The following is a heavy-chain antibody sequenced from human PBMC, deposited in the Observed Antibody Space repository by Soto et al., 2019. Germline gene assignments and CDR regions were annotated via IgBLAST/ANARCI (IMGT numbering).Heavy chain of an antibody. CDR2: VGTANDNT. J-gene: IGHJ4*02. D-gene: IGHD3-22*01. CDR3: ARELNTDSSAYYSFAY. V-gene: IGHV1-18*01. CDR1: GYTFTAYG. Sequence: QVQMVQSGPEVKMPGASVKVSCKTSGYTFTAYGLAWLRQAPGQRPEWMGWVGTANDNTNYAEKFQCRVTITKDTSTATTYMELRSLRSDDTAVYYCARELNTDSSAYYSFAYWGQGTLVTVSS.